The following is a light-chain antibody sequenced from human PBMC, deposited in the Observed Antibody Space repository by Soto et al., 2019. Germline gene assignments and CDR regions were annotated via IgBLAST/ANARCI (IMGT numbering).Light chain of an antibody. V-gene: IGKV3-15*01. Sequence: EIVMTQSPATLSVSPGERATLPCRASQSVSSNLAWYQQKPGQAPRLLIYGASTRATGIPARFSGSGSGTDFTLTISRLEPEDFAVYYCQQYGSSGTFGQGTKVDIK. CDR2: GAS. J-gene: IGKJ1*01. CDR3: QQYGSSGT. CDR1: QSVSSN.